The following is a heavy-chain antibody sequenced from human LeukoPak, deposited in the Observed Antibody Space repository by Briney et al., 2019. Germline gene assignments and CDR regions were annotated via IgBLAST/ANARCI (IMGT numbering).Heavy chain of an antibody. CDR1: GFTFSSYS. CDR2: ISSSSSTI. V-gene: IGHV3-48*04. D-gene: IGHD2-2*01. J-gene: IGHJ4*02. Sequence: GGSLRLSCAASGFTFSSYSMNWVRQAPGKGLEWVSSISSSSSTIYYADSVKGRFTISRDNAKSSLYLQMNSLGAEDTAVYYCARDYCRSTTCRFDYWGQGTLVTVSS. CDR3: ARDYCRSTTCRFDY.